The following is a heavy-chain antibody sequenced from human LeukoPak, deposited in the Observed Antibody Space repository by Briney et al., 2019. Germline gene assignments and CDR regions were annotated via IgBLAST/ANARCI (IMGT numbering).Heavy chain of an antibody. V-gene: IGHV3-33*01. Sequence: PGGSLRLSCAASGFTFSTYGMHWVRQAPGKGLEWVSVIWFDGSTQYYADSVKGRFTISRDNSKNILFLQMNSLRAEDTAVYYCVRDPQVNWNRPSPLSWGQGTLVTVSS. CDR2: IWFDGSTQ. J-gene: IGHJ5*02. CDR1: GFTFSTYG. D-gene: IGHD1-20*01. CDR3: VRDPQVNWNRPSPLS.